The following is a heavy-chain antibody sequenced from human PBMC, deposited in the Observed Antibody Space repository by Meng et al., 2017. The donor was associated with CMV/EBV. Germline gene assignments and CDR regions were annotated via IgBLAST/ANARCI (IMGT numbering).Heavy chain of an antibody. D-gene: IGHD1-14*01. Sequence: QRQESGPGLVKPSPTLSLTCTVSGGSISSGDYYWSWIRQPPGKGLEWIGYIYYSGSTYYNPSLKSRVTISVDTSKNQFSLKLSSVTAADTAVYYCARVTSRVAGAFDYWGQGTLVTVSS. V-gene: IGHV4-30-4*08. J-gene: IGHJ4*02. CDR1: GGSISSGDYY. CDR2: IYYSGST. CDR3: ARVTSRVAGAFDY.